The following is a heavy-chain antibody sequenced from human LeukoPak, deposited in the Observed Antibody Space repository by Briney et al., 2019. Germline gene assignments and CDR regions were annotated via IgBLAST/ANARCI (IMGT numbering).Heavy chain of an antibody. V-gene: IGHV3-7*01. CDR2: IKQDGSEK. CDR3: ARVLRYFDWLFSPLDY. Sequence: PGGSLRLSCTASGCTFSSYWMSWVRQAPGQGLEWVANIKQDGSEKYYVDSVKGRFTISRDNAKNSLYLQMNSLRAEATAVYYCARVLRYFDWLFSPLDYWGQGTLVTVSS. D-gene: IGHD3-9*01. CDR1: GCTFSSYW. J-gene: IGHJ4*02.